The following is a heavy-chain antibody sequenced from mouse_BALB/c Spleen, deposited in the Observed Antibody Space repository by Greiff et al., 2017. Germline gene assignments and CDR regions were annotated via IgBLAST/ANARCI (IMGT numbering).Heavy chain of an antibody. Sequence: EVKLQESGPGLVKHSQSLSLTCSVTGYSITSGYYWNWIRQFPGNKLEWMGYISYDGSNNYNPSLKNRISITRDTSKNQFFLKLNSVTTEDTATYYCAREDYDYDDVFAYWGQGTLVTVSA. V-gene: IGHV3-6*02. D-gene: IGHD2-4*01. J-gene: IGHJ3*01. CDR1: GYSITSGYY. CDR2: ISYDGSN. CDR3: AREDYDYDDVFAY.